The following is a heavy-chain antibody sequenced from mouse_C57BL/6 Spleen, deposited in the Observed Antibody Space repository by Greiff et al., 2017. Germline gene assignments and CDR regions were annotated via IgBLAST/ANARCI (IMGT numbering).Heavy chain of an antibody. V-gene: IGHV1-81*01. Sequence: QVQLQQSGAELARPGASVKLSCKASGYTFTSYGISWVKQRTGQGLEWIGEIYPRSGNTYYNEKFKGKATLTADKSSSTAYMELRSLTSEDSAVYFCARRETYYSNPAWFAYWGQGTLVTVSA. CDR3: ARRETYYSNPAWFAY. J-gene: IGHJ3*01. D-gene: IGHD2-5*01. CDR1: GYTFTSYG. CDR2: IYPRSGNT.